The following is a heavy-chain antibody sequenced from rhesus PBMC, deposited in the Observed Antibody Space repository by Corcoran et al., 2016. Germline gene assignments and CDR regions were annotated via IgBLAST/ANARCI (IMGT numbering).Heavy chain of an antibody. D-gene: IGHD2-21*01. CDR1: GGSISDYYY. J-gene: IGHJ3*01. CDR2: IYGGSGST. Sequence: QVQLQESGPGLVKPSETLSLTCAVYGGSISDYYYWSWIRQPPGKGLEWIGQIYGGSGSTYYTPSLKSRVTVSKDTSKNQFSLKLSSLTAADTAVYYCARDGVEYCTGSGCYGAFDFWGQGLRVTVSS. V-gene: IGHV4S7*01. CDR3: ARDGVEYCTGSGCYGAFDF.